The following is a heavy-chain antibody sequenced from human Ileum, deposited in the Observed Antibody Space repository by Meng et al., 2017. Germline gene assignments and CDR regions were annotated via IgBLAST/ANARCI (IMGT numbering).Heavy chain of an antibody. J-gene: IGHJ6*02. Sequence: GSLRLSCTVSGASLYSGSYFWGWIRQSPGKGLEWIASIYYSGSTYYNPSLKSRVTISFDTSKNQFSLKVNSVTAADTAVYYCARWGDHFYGMDVWGQGTTVTGYS. CDR2: IYYSGST. CDR1: GASLYSGSYF. V-gene: IGHV4-39*07. CDR3: ARWGDHFYGMDV. D-gene: IGHD3-16*01.